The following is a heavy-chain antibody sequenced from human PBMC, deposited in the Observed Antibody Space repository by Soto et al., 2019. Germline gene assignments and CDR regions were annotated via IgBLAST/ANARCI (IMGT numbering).Heavy chain of an antibody. V-gene: IGHV1-2*04. J-gene: IGHJ6*02. D-gene: IGHD2-2*01. CDR1: GYTFTGYY. Sequence: ASVKVSCKASGYTFTGYYMHWVRQAPGQGLEWMGWINPNSGGTNYAQKFQGWVTMTRDTSISTAYMELSRLRSDDTAVYYCARDRGPEYCSSTSCPPPYGMDVWGQGTTVTVSS. CDR3: ARDRGPEYCSSTSCPPPYGMDV. CDR2: INPNSGGT.